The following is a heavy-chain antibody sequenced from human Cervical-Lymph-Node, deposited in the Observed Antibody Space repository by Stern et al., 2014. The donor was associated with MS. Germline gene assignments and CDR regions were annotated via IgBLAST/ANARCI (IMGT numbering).Heavy chain of an antibody. J-gene: IGHJ4*02. Sequence: QLVESGAEVRKPGASVKISCKTSGHTVTSYSMHWIRQAPGQGLEWIAVFSPSTNRTTLAQKFQGRVTVTWDTSTSILYLGLSSLRSDDTAVYYCATPLPYAMWGQGTLVTVSS. CDR1: GHTVTSYS. D-gene: IGHD4-17*01. CDR3: ATPLPYAM. V-gene: IGHV1-46*01. CDR2: FSPSTNRT.